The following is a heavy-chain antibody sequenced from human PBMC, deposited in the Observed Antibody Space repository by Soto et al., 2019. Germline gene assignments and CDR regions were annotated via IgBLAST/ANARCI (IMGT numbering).Heavy chain of an antibody. CDR3: ARPFRYCSGGSCYSDAFDI. V-gene: IGHV3-66*04. D-gene: IGHD2-15*01. CDR1: GFTVSSNY. Sequence: EVQLVESGGGLVQPGGSLRLSCAASGFTVSSNYMSWVRQAPGKGLEWVSVIYSGDSTYYADSVKGRFTISRDNSKNTLYLQMNSLRAEDTAVYYCARPFRYCSGGSCYSDAFDIWGQGTMVTVSS. CDR2: IYSGDST. J-gene: IGHJ3*02.